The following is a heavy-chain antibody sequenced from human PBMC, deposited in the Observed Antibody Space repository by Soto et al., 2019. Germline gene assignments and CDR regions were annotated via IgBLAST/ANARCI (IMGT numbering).Heavy chain of an antibody. CDR2: IYHSGSP. CDR1: GXSISSXXYS. Sequence: QLQLQESGSGLXXXXXXXSLTXAVSGXSISSXXYSWSWIRQPPGKGLEWIGYIYHSGSPYYNPSLKSRVTISVDRSKNQXSLXXXXXXXXXXXXXXXXXXXXXWGRGTLVTVSS. V-gene: IGHV4-30-2*01. CDR3: XXXXXX. J-gene: IGHJ2*01.